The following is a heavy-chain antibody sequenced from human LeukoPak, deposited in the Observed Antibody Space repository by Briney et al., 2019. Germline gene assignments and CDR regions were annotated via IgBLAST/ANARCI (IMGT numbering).Heavy chain of an antibody. J-gene: IGHJ3*02. CDR1: GYTFTSYY. V-gene: IGHV1-46*01. CDR2: INPSGGST. CDR3: ARDSPQLGGYDSGGYYPRGAFDI. D-gene: IGHD3-22*01. Sequence: ASVKVSCKASGYTFTSYYMHWVRQAPGQGLEWMGIINPSGGSTSYAQKFQGRVTMTRDTSTSTVYMELSSLRSEDTAVYYCARDSPQLGGYDSGGYYPRGAFDIWGQGTMVTVSS.